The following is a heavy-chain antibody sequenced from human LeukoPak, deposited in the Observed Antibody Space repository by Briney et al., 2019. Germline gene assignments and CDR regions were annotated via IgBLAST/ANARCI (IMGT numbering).Heavy chain of an antibody. CDR3: ARIRIPGWYFDL. Sequence: GGSLRLSCAASGFTFSSYEMNWVRQAPGKGLDRVSYISSSGSTIYYADSVKGRFTISRDNAKNSLYLQMNSLRAEDTAVYYCARIRIPGWYFDLWGRGTLVTVSS. CDR1: GFTFSSYE. D-gene: IGHD2-2*01. CDR2: ISSSGSTI. J-gene: IGHJ2*01. V-gene: IGHV3-48*03.